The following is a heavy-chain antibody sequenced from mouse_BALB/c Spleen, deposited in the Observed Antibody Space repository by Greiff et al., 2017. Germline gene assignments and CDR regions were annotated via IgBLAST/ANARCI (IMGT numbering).Heavy chain of an antibody. CDR1: GFTFSSYG. J-gene: IGHJ1*01. CDR3: ARDGGATVVAHWYFDV. D-gene: IGHD1-1*01. CDR2: INSNGGST. Sequence: DVMLVESGGGLVQPGGSLKLSCAASGFTFSSYGMSWVRQTPDKRLELVATINSNGGSTYYPDSVKGRFTISRDNAKNTLYLQMSSLKSEDTAMYYCARDGGATVVAHWYFDVWGAGTTVTVSS. V-gene: IGHV5-6-3*01.